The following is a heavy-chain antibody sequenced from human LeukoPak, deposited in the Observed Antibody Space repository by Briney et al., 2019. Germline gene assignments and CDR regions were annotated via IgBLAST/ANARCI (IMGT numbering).Heavy chain of an antibody. CDR1: GYSISSGFY. V-gene: IGHV4-38-2*02. Sequence: SETLSLTCTVSGYSISSGFYWGWIRQPPGKGLEWIGNIYHSGSTYYNPSLKSRVTISVDMSKNQFSLKLSSVTAADTAVYYCARDLGYCSSTSCLVEGYWGQGTLVTVSS. D-gene: IGHD2-2*01. CDR3: ARDLGYCSSTSCLVEGY. J-gene: IGHJ4*02. CDR2: IYHSGST.